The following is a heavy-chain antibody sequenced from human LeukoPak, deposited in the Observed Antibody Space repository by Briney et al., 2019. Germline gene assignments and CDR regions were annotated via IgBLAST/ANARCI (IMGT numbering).Heavy chain of an antibody. J-gene: IGHJ3*02. V-gene: IGHV3-21*01. CDR2: ISSSSTYI. Sequence: MSGGSLRLSCAASGFTFSSYSMNWVRQAPGKGLEWVSSISSSSTYIYYADSLKGRFTISRDNAKNSLSLQMNSLRAEDTAVYYCAIDTHCSSTSCYNAFDIWGQGTMVTVSS. CDR3: AIDTHCSSTSCYNAFDI. CDR1: GFTFSSYS. D-gene: IGHD2-2*02.